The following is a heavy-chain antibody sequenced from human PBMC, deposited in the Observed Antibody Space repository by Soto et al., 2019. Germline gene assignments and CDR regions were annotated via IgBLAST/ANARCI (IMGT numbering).Heavy chain of an antibody. J-gene: IGHJ5*02. Sequence: EVPLVESGGGLVKPGGSLRLSCAASGFTFSSYSMNWVRLAPGKGLEWVSSISSSSSYIYYADSVKGRFTISRDKAKNSLYLQMNSLRAEDTAVYYCARDRHSSSWNNWFDPWGQGTLVTVSS. V-gene: IGHV3-21*01. CDR3: ARDRHSSSWNNWFDP. D-gene: IGHD6-13*01. CDR2: ISSSSSYI. CDR1: GFTFSSYS.